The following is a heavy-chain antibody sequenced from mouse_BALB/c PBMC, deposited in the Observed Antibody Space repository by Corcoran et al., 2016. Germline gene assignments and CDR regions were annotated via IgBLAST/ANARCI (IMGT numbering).Heavy chain of an antibody. V-gene: IGHV9-1*02. CDR2: INTYTGEP. D-gene: IGHD4-1*01. CDR3: ARGPLDYYAMDY. J-gene: IGHJ4*01. CDR1: WYTFTNYG. Sequence: QIQLVQSGPELKKPGETVKISCKASWYTFTNYGMNWVKQAPGKGLKWMGWINTYTGEPTYADDFKGRFAFSLETSARTAYLQINNLKNEDMATYFCARGPLDYYAMDYWGQGTSVTVSS.